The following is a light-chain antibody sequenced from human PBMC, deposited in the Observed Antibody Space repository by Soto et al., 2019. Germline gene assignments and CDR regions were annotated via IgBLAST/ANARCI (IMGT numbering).Light chain of an antibody. V-gene: IGLV2-14*01. J-gene: IGLJ1*01. CDR1: SSDVGGYNF. Sequence: QSALTDPASVSGSPGHSITISFTGTSSDVGGYNFVSWYQQHPGRAPKLLIYEVSRRPSGVSNRFSGSKSGDTASLTISGPQAEDEADYYCYSYRGYYTRVFGTGTKVTVL. CDR3: YSYRGYYTRV. CDR2: EVS.